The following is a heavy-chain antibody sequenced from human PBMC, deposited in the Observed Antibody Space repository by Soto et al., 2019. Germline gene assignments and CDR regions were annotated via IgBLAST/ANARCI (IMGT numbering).Heavy chain of an antibody. Sequence: SETLSLTCTVSGGSVSSGSYYWSWIRQHPGKGLEWIGYIYNSGSTYYNPSLKSRVTISADTSNNQFSLRMNSVTAADTAVYYCARSPRRDAGRLKFDYWGQGTQVTVSS. J-gene: IGHJ4*02. V-gene: IGHV4-31*03. D-gene: IGHD2-2*01. CDR3: ARSPRRDAGRLKFDY. CDR1: GGSVSSGSYY. CDR2: IYNSGST.